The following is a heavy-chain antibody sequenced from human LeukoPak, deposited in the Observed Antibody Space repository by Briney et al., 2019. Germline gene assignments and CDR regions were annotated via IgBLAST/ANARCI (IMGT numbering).Heavy chain of an antibody. V-gene: IGHV1-18*01. CDR1: GYTFTSYG. CDR2: ISAYNGNT. CDR3: ARVPLRTYSSGWYYYYGMDV. D-gene: IGHD6-19*01. Sequence: ASVKVSCKASGYTFTSYGISWVRQAPGQGLEWMGWISAYNGNTNYAQKLQGRVTMTTDTSTSTAYMELRSLRSDDTAVYYCARVPLRTYSSGWYYYYGMDVWGQGTTVTVSS. J-gene: IGHJ6*02.